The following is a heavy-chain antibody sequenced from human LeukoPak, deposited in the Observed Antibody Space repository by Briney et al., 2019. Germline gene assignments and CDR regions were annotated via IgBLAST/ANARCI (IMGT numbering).Heavy chain of an antibody. D-gene: IGHD3-10*01. CDR3: ATYSSGSYSNAFDI. CDR1: GFTFSSYA. Sequence: PGGSLRLSCAASGFTFSSYAMSWVRQAPGKGLEWVSAISSSGYTTYYADSVKGRFTISRDNSKSTLYLQMNSLRAEETAVYYCATYSSGSYSNAFDIWGQGTMVTVSS. CDR2: ISSSGYTT. J-gene: IGHJ3*02. V-gene: IGHV3-23*01.